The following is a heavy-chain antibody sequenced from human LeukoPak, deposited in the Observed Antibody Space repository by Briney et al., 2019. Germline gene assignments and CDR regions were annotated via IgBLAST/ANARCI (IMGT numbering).Heavy chain of an antibody. J-gene: IGHJ5*02. Sequence: SETLSLTCTVSGGSISSYYWSWILQPPGKGLEWIGYIYYSGSTNYNPSLKSRVTISVDTSKNQFSLKLSSVTAADTAVYYCASSTQKSRRSWFDPWGQGTLVTVSS. CDR3: ASSTQKSRRSWFDP. CDR1: GGSISSYY. V-gene: IGHV4-59*01. CDR2: IYYSGST. D-gene: IGHD1-1*01.